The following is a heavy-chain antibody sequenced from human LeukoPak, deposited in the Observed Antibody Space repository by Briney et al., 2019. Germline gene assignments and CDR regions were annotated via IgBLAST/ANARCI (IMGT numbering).Heavy chain of an antibody. CDR2: ISSSSSYI. CDR1: GFTFSSYS. J-gene: IGHJ4*02. Sequence: GGSLRLSCAASGFTFSSYSMNWVRQAPGKGLEWVSSISSSSSYIYYADSVKGRFTIPRDSAKNSLYLQMNSLRAEDTAVYYCARDFHSGVRGVILKYFDYWGQGTLVTVSS. V-gene: IGHV3-21*01. D-gene: IGHD3-10*01. CDR3: ARDFHSGVRGVILKYFDY.